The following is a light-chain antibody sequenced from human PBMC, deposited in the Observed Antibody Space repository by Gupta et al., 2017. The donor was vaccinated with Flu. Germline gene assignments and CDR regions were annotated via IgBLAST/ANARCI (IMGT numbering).Light chain of an antibody. Sequence: TISCTGSSSNIGAGYDVHWYQQLPGTAPKLLIYGNSNRPSGVPDRFSGSKSGTSASLAITGLQAEDEADYYCQSYDSSLSGSKVFGTGTKVTVL. V-gene: IGLV1-40*01. CDR2: GNS. CDR1: SSNIGAGYD. J-gene: IGLJ1*01. CDR3: QSYDSSLSGSKV.